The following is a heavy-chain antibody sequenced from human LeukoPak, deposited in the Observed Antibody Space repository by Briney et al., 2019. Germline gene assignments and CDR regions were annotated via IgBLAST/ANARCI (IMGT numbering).Heavy chain of an antibody. D-gene: IGHD4-17*01. J-gene: IGHJ4*02. V-gene: IGHV3-66*02. Sequence: GGSLRLSCAASGFTVSSNYMSWVRQGPGKGLEWVSIIYSGGSTYYADSVKGRFTISRDNSKNTLYLQMNSLRAVDTAIYYCARGIDYAEGYWGQGTLVTVSS. CDR3: ARGIDYAEGY. CDR2: IYSGGST. CDR1: GFTVSSNY.